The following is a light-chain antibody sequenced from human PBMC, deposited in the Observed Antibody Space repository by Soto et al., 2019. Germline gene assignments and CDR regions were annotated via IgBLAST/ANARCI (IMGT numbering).Light chain of an antibody. CDR3: QQRSNWPPT. CDR2: DAS. Sequence: EIVLTQSPATLSLSPGERATLSCRASQSVSSYVAWYQQKPGQAPRLLIYDASNRATGIPARFSGSGSGTDFTLAISSLVPEDFAVYYCQQRSNWPPTYGGGTKVEIK. V-gene: IGKV3-11*01. CDR1: QSVSSY. J-gene: IGKJ4*01.